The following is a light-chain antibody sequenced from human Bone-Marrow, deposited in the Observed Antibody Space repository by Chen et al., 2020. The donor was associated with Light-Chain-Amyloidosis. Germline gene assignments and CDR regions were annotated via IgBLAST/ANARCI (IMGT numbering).Light chain of an antibody. J-gene: IGKJ4*01. Sequence: DIVLTQTPLSLSVTPGQPASISCKSSQSLLHSDGKTYLYWYLQKPGQSPQLLIYEVSSRLSGVPDRFSGSGSGTDFTLKISRVEAEDVGVYYCMQGIRVPLTFGGGTKVEIK. V-gene: IGKV2-29*03. CDR2: EVS. CDR3: MQGIRVPLT. CDR1: QSLLHSDGKTY.